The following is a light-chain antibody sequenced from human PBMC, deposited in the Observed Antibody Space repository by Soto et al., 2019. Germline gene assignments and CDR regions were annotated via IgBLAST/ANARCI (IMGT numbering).Light chain of an antibody. CDR2: GNS. V-gene: IGLV1-40*01. CDR3: QSYDSSLSGSV. Sequence: QSVLTQPPSVSGAPGQRVTISCTGSSSNIGAGYDVNGYQQLPGTAPKLLIYGNSNRPSGVPDRFSGSKSGTSASLAITGLQAEDEADYYCQSYDSSLSGSVFGGGTQLTVL. J-gene: IGLJ2*01. CDR1: SSNIGAGYD.